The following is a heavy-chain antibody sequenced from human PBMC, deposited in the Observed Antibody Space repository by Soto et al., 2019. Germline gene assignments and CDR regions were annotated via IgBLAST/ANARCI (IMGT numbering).Heavy chain of an antibody. J-gene: IGHJ4*02. Sequence: PRLSCAASGFTFSSYAMSWVRQAPGKGLEWVSAISGSGGSTDYAASVKGRFTISRDNSKNTLYLQMNSLRAEDTAVYYCAKDATMIVVPFSDYWGQGTLVTVSS. CDR1: GFTFSSYA. CDR2: ISGSGGST. CDR3: AKDATMIVVPFSDY. D-gene: IGHD3-22*01. V-gene: IGHV3-23*01.